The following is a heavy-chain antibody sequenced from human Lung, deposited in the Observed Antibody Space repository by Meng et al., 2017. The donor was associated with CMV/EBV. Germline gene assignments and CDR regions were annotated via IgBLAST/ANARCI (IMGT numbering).Heavy chain of an antibody. CDR2: IYYSGST. V-gene: IGHV4-61*01. D-gene: IGHD3-3*01. CDR3: ARGSGFFEHPQN. J-gene: IGHJ4*02. CDR1: GGSVSSGSYY. Sequence: LXXTVSGGSVSSGSYYWSWIRQPPGKGLEWIGYIYYSGSTNYNPSLKSRVTISVDTSKNQFSLKLSSVTAADTAVYYCARGSGFFEHPQNWGQGTLVTVSS.